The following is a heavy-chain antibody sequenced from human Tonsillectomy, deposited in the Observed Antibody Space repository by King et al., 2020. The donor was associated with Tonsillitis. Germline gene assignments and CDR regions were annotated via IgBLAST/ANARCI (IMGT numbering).Heavy chain of an antibody. CDR2: IPYDGSNK. CDR3: AKEIAAAGDSYYSYGMDV. CDR1: GFSFRNYG. V-gene: IGHV3-30*18. Sequence: QLVQSGGGVVQPGRSLRLSCAASGFSFRNYGIHWVRQAPGKGLEWVAIIPYDGSNKYYADSVKGRFTVSIDNSKNTLYLQMNSLRVGDTAVYYCAKEIAAAGDSYYSYGMDVWGQGTAVTVSS. J-gene: IGHJ6*02. D-gene: IGHD6-13*01.